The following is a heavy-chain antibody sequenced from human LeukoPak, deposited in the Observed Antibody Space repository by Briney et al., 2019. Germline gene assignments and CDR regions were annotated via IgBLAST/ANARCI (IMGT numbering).Heavy chain of an antibody. D-gene: IGHD6-13*01. CDR3: ARANYAAGYYYYYMDV. CDR1: GGSISSGGYY. J-gene: IGHJ6*03. V-gene: IGHV4-31*03. CDR2: IYYSGST. Sequence: SQTLSLTCTVSGGSISSGGYYWSWIRQHPGKGLEWIGYIYYSGSTYYNPSLKSRVTISVDTSENQFSLKLSSVTAADTAVYYCARANYAAGYYYYYMDVWGKGTTVTVSS.